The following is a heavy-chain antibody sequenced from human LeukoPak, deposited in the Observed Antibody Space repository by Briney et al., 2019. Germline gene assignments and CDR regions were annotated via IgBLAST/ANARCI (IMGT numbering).Heavy chain of an antibody. Sequence: PSETLSLTCTVSGGSISSSSYYWGWIRQPPGKGLEWIGNIYYSGSTYYNPSLKSRVTISVDTSKNQFSLKLSSVTAADTAVYYCARTRYRWGALYYFDYWGQGTLVTVSS. CDR2: IYYSGST. CDR3: ARTRYRWGALYYFDY. D-gene: IGHD7-27*01. J-gene: IGHJ4*02. V-gene: IGHV4-39*07. CDR1: GGSISSSSYY.